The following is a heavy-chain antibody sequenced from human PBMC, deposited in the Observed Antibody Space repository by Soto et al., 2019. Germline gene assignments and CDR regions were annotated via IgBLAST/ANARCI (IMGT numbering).Heavy chain of an antibody. CDR3: ARNRLPDDWKLEGTRELDP. Sequence: EVQLVESGGGLVKPGGSLRLSCAASGFTFDDYIMNWVRRAPGKGLEWVSSISGGSTYIYYADSVRGRFTMSRDNAKKSLYLQMNSLRAEDTAVYYCARNRLPDDWKLEGTRELDPWGQGTLVTVSS. CDR2: ISGGSTYI. CDR1: GFTFDDYI. J-gene: IGHJ5*02. V-gene: IGHV3-21*01. D-gene: IGHD1-26*01.